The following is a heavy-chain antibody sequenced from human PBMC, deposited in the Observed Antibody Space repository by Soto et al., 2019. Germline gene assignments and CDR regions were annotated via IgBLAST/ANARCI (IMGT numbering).Heavy chain of an antibody. D-gene: IGHD2-15*01. CDR2: INPNSGGT. Sequence: ASVKVSCKASGYTFTGYYMHWVRLAPGQGLEWMGWINPNSGGTNYAQKFQGWVTMTRDTSISTAYMELSRLRSDDTAVYYCARQVGAASQSNDAFDIWGQGTMVTVSS. J-gene: IGHJ3*02. CDR3: ARQVGAASQSNDAFDI. CDR1: GYTFTGYY. V-gene: IGHV1-2*04.